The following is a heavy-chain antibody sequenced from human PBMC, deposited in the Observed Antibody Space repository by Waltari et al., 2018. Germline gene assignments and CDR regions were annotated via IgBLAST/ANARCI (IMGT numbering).Heavy chain of an antibody. CDR2: INHSGST. J-gene: IGHJ4*02. CDR3: ARGRVVQYYFDY. Sequence: QVQLQQWGAGLLKPSETLSLTCAVYGGCFSGYYWSWIRQPPGKGLEWIGEINHSGSTNYNPSLKSRVTISVDTSKNQFSLKLSSVTAADTAVYYCARGRVVQYYFDYWGQGTLVTVSS. D-gene: IGHD3-3*01. CDR1: GGCFSGYY. V-gene: IGHV4-34*01.